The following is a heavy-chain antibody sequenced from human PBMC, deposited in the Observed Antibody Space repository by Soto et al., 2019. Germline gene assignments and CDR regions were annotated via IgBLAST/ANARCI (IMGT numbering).Heavy chain of an antibody. V-gene: IGHV4-34*01. D-gene: IGHD3-22*01. CDR2: INHSGGT. Sequence: PSETLSLTCAVYGGSFSAYYWSWIRQPPGKGLEWIGEINHSGGTSYNPSLKSRVTISVDTSKSQFSLKLTSVTAADRAVYYCARGSVDTVDSSGFYEYWGPGTTVTVFS. CDR1: GGSFSAYY. CDR3: ARGSVDTVDSSGFYEY. J-gene: IGHJ4*02.